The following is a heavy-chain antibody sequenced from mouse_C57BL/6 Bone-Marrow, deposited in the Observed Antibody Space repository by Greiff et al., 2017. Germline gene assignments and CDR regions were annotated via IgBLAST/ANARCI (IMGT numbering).Heavy chain of an antibody. CDR2: IWRGGST. V-gene: IGHV2-5*01. J-gene: IGHJ4*01. Sequence: QVQLKESGPGLVQPSQSLSITCTVSGFSLTSYGVHWVRQSPGKGLEWLGVIWRGGSTDYNAAFMSRLSITTDNSKSQVFCKMNRLQADDAAIYYCAKEGIYYDYGYAMDYWGQGTSVTVSS. CDR1: GFSLTSYG. D-gene: IGHD2-4*01. CDR3: AKEGIYYDYGYAMDY.